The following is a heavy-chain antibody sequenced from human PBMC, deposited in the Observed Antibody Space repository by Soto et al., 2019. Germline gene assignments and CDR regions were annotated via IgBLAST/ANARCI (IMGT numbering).Heavy chain of an antibody. D-gene: IGHD2-8*02. CDR2: INHSGST. CDR3: ARDKITGLFDY. CDR1: GGSISSGGYY. V-gene: IGHV4-39*07. Sequence: SETLSLTCTVSGGSISSGGYYWTWIRQPPGTGLEWIGEINHSGSTNYNPSLKSRVTISVDTSKNQFSLKLTSVTAADAAVYYCARDKITGLFDYWGQGTLVTVSS. J-gene: IGHJ4*02.